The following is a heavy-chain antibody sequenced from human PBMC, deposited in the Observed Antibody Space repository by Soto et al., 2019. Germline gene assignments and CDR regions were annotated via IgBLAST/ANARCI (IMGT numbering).Heavy chain of an antibody. Sequence: QVHLVQSGVELKKPGASVKVSCQASGYTFTNFGISWVRQAPGQGLEWMGWISPYNGDTNDAQKVQGRVTMTTNTSTSTAYIEGRSLRSDDTAVYYCARGSIGDFDYWGQGTLVAVSS. J-gene: IGHJ4*02. CDR1: GYTFTNFG. CDR2: ISPYNGDT. V-gene: IGHV1-18*01. D-gene: IGHD6-19*01. CDR3: ARGSIGDFDY.